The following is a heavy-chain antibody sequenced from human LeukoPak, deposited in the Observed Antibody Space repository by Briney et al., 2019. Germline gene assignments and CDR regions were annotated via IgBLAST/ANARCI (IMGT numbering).Heavy chain of an antibody. Sequence: SHTLSLTRTVSSRPISRYYRSWTRHPAGKALEWIGRIYTSGSTNYNPSLKSRVTMSVDPSKNQFSLKLSSVTAADTAVYYCARDWGPSGYDYSEFDYWGQGTLVTVSS. CDR2: IYTSGST. V-gene: IGHV4-4*07. J-gene: IGHJ4*02. D-gene: IGHD5-12*01. CDR3: ARDWGPSGYDYSEFDY. CDR1: SRPISRYY.